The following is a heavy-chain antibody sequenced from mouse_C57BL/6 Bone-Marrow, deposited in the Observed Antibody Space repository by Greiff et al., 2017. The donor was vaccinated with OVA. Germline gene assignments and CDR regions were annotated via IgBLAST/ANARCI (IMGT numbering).Heavy chain of an antibody. CDR2: ISNGGGST. Sequence: EVKLVESGGGLVQPGGSLKLSCAASGFTFSDYYMYWVRQTPEKRLEWVAYISNGGGSTYYPDTVKGRFTISRDNAKNTLYLQMSRLKSEDTAMYYCARHEERAWFAYWGQGTLVTVSA. CDR3: ARHEERAWFAY. V-gene: IGHV5-12*01. J-gene: IGHJ3*01. CDR1: GFTFSDYY.